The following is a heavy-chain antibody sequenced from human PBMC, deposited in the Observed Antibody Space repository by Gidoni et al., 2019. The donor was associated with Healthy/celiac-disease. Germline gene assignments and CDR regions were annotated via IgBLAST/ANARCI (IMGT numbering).Heavy chain of an antibody. CDR1: GYTFTSYG. CDR2: ISAYNGNT. CDR3: AREHRPLMITFGGVIVAWFDP. Sequence: QVQLVQSGAEVKKPGASVKVSCKASGYTFTSYGIRWVRQAPGQGLEWMGWISAYNGNTNYAQKLQGRVTMTTDTSTSTVYMELRSLRSDDTAVYYCAREHRPLMITFGGVIVAWFDPWGQGTLVTVSS. D-gene: IGHD3-16*02. J-gene: IGHJ5*02. V-gene: IGHV1-18*01.